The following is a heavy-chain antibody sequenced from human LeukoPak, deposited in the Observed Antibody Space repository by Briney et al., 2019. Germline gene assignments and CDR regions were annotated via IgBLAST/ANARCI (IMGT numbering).Heavy chain of an antibody. CDR2: KWSDGSNK. J-gene: IGHJ3*02. V-gene: IGHV3-33*01. D-gene: IGHD3-10*01. Sequence: GGSLRLSCAASGFTFSSYGMHWVRQAPGKGLEWLADKWSDGSNKYYADSVKGRFTISRENAKNSLYLQMNSLRAGDTAVYYCARAYRGYYGSGSYYNDAFDIWGQGTMVTVSS. CDR1: GFTFSSYG. CDR3: ARAYRGYYGSGSYYNDAFDI.